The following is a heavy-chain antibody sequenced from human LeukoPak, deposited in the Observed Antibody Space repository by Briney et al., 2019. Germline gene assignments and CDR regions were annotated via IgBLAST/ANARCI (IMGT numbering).Heavy chain of an antibody. J-gene: IGHJ3*02. CDR1: GFTFSSYE. CDR3: ARIFSSGPTGHAFDI. D-gene: IGHD3-22*01. Sequence: GGSLRLSCAASGFTFSSYEMNWVRQAPGKGLEWVSYISSSGSTIYYADSVKGRFTISRDNAKNSLYLQMNSLRVEDTAVYYCARIFSSGPTGHAFDIWGQGTMVTVSS. CDR2: ISSSGSTI. V-gene: IGHV3-48*03.